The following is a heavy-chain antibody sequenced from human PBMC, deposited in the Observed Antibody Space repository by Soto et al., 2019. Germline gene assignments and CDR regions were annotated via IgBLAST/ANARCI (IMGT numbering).Heavy chain of an antibody. CDR3: ARSSWERGGYYYYGMDV. V-gene: IGHV4-34*01. D-gene: IGHD6-13*01. CDR2: INHSGST. J-gene: IGHJ6*02. Sequence: PSETLCLTCAVYGGSFSGYYWSWIRQPPGKGLEWIGEINHSGSTNYNPSLKSRVTISVDTSKNQFSLKLSSVTAADTAVYYCARSSWERGGYYYYGMDVWGQGTTVTVSS. CDR1: GGSFSGYY.